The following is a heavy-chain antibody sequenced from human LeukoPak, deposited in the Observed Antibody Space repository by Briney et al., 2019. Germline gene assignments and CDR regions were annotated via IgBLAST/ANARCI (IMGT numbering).Heavy chain of an antibody. V-gene: IGHV4-59*08. Sequence: SETLSLTCTVSGGSISSYYWSWIRQPPGKGLEWIGYIYCSGSTNYNPSLKSRVTISVDTSKNQFSLKLSSVTAADTAVYYCARQYCSGGSCYLPSYYGMDVWGQGTTVTVSS. D-gene: IGHD2-15*01. CDR2: IYCSGST. J-gene: IGHJ6*02. CDR1: GGSISSYY. CDR3: ARQYCSGGSCYLPSYYGMDV.